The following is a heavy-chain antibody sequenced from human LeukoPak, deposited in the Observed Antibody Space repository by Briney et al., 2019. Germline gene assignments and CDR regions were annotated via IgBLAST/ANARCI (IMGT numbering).Heavy chain of an antibody. CDR2: ISSSSSYI. V-gene: IGHV3-21*01. CDR1: GFTFSSYS. J-gene: IGHJ6*02. Sequence: GGSLRLSCAASGFTFSSYSMNWVRQAPGKGLEWVSSISSSSSYIYYADSVKGRFTIYRDNAKNSLYLQMNSLRAEDTAVYYCARAEYYYYGMDVWGQGTTVTVSS. CDR3: ARAEYYYYGMDV.